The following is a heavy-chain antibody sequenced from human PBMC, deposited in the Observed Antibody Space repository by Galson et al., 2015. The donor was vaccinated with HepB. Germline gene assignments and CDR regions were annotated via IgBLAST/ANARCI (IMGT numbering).Heavy chain of an antibody. D-gene: IGHD1-26*01. Sequence: SVKVSCKASGYTFTSYAMNWVRQAPGQGPEWMGWINTNTGNPTYAQGFTGRFVFSLDTSVSTSYLQISSLKDEDTAVYYCARDGSGSYRYGMDVWGQGTTVTVSS. V-gene: IGHV7-4-1*02. CDR1: GYTFTSYA. CDR2: INTNTGNP. CDR3: ARDGSGSYRYGMDV. J-gene: IGHJ6*02.